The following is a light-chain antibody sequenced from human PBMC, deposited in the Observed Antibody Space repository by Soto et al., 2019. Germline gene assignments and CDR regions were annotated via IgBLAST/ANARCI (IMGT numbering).Light chain of an antibody. J-gene: IGLJ1*01. CDR1: SSDVGGYNY. V-gene: IGLV2-14*01. Sequence: QSALTQPASVSGSPGQSITISCTGTSSDVGGYNYVSWYQQHPGKAPKLMIYEVSNRHSGVSNSFSGSKSGNTASLTISGLQDEDEADYYCRSYTSSSIDDVFGTGTKLTVL. CDR2: EVS. CDR3: RSYTSSSIDDV.